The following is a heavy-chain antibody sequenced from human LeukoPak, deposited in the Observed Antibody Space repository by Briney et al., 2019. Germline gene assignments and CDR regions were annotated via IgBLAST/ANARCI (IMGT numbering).Heavy chain of an antibody. J-gene: IGHJ6*03. V-gene: IGHV3-74*01. CDR2: INTDGSST. CDR3: ARARYGDYYYYMDV. D-gene: IGHD3-10*01. CDR1: GFTFSSYW. Sequence: PGGSLRLSCAASGFTFSSYWMHWVRQAPGKGLVWVSRINTDGSSTNYADSVKGRFTISRDNAKSSLYLQMNSLGAEDTAVYYCARARYGDYYYYMDVWGIGTTVTVSS.